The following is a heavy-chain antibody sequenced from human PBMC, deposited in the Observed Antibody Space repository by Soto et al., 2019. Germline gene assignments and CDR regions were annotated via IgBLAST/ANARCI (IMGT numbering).Heavy chain of an antibody. J-gene: IGHJ5*02. Sequence: WETLSLTCAVSGGSFSGYYWSWIRQPPGKGLEWIGEINHSGSTNYNPSLKSRVTISVDTSKDQFSLKLSSVTAADTAVYYCARGEMATDNWFDPWGQGTLVTVSS. CDR3: ARGEMATDNWFDP. CDR2: INHSGST. V-gene: IGHV4-34*01. D-gene: IGHD5-12*01. CDR1: GGSFSGYY.